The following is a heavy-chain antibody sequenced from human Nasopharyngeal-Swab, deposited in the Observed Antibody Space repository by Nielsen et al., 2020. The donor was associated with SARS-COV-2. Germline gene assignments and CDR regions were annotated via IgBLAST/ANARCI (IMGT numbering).Heavy chain of an antibody. CDR3: ARLLLRRKSRYYSSTSCQRYYYYYYMDV. CDR1: GYTFTGYY. D-gene: IGHD2-2*01. J-gene: IGHJ6*03. Sequence: ASVKVSCKASGYTFTGYYMHWVRQAPGQGLEWMGRINPNSGGTNYAQKLQGRVTMTTDTSTSTAYMELRSLRSDDTAVYYCARLLLRRKSRYYSSTSCQRYYYYYYMDVWGKGTTVTVSS. CDR2: INPNSGGT. V-gene: IGHV1-2*06.